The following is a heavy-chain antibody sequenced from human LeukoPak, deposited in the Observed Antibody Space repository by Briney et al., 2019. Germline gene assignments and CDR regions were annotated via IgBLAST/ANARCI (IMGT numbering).Heavy chain of an antibody. V-gene: IGHV5-10-1*01. D-gene: IGHD6-19*01. CDR2: IHLSDSYT. Sequence: GESLKISCKGSGYSFTSYWISWVRQMPGKGLEWMGRIHLSDSYTNYSPSFQGHVTISVDKSNSTAYLQWSSLKASDTAMFYCARPIAVTARDPFDIWGQGTMVTVSS. CDR3: ARPIAVTARDPFDI. CDR1: GYSFTSYW. J-gene: IGHJ3*02.